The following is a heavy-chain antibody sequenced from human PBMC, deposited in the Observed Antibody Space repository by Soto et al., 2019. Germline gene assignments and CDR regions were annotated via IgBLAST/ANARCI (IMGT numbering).Heavy chain of an antibody. D-gene: IGHD3-9*01. J-gene: IGHJ4*02. V-gene: IGHV3-23*01. Sequence: PGGSLRLSCAASGFTFSSYAMSWVRQAPGKGLEWVSAISGSGGSTYYADSVKGRFTISRDNSKNTLYLQMNSLRAEDTAVYYCAKTPYYDILTGYYNGGFDYWGQGTLVTVSS. CDR1: GFTFSSYA. CDR3: AKTPYYDILTGYYNGGFDY. CDR2: ISGSGGST.